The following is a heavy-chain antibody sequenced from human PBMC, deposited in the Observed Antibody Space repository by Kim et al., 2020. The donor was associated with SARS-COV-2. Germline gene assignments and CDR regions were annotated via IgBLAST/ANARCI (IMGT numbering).Heavy chain of an antibody. CDR3: LRGTWGEVNDY. V-gene: IGHV1-18*01. D-gene: IGHD3-16*01. CDR2: INTKDGDT. CDR1: GYRFATYG. J-gene: IGHJ4*02. Sequence: ASVKVSCETSGYRFATYGFSWVRQAPGQGLEWMGWINTKDGDTKYVQKFQDRVTMTTDSSTSTAYMELRSLKSDDTAVYYCLRGTWGEVNDYWGQGTLVTVTS.